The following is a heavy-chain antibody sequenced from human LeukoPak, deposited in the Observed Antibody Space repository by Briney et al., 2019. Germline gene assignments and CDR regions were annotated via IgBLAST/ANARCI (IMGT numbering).Heavy chain of an antibody. Sequence: PSETLSLTCTVSGGSISSSSYYWSWIRQPPGKGLEWIGEINHSGSTNYNPSLKSRVTISVDTSKNQFSLKLSSVTAADAAVYYCAREYSSSWYNWFDPWGQGTLVTVSS. V-gene: IGHV4-39*07. D-gene: IGHD6-13*01. CDR1: GGSISSSSYY. CDR2: INHSGST. CDR3: AREYSSSWYNWFDP. J-gene: IGHJ5*02.